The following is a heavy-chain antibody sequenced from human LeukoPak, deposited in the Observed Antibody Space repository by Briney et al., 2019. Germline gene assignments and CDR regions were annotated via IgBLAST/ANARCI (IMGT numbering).Heavy chain of an antibody. Sequence: ASVKVSCKVSGYTLTELSMHWVRQAPGKGLEWMGGFDPEDGETIYAQKFQGRVTMTEDTSTDTAYMELSGLRSEDTAVYYCATVGVVVITNAFDIWGQGTMVTVSS. V-gene: IGHV1-24*01. CDR3: ATVGVVVITNAFDI. CDR1: GYTLTELS. CDR2: FDPEDGET. J-gene: IGHJ3*02. D-gene: IGHD3-22*01.